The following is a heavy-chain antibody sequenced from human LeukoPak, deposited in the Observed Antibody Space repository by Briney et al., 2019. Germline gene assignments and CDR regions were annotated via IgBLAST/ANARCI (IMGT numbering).Heavy chain of an antibody. D-gene: IGHD6-13*01. CDR1: GYSFTSYW. Sequence: HGESLKISCKGSGYSFTSYWIGWVRQMPGKGLEWMGIIYPGDSDTRYSPSFRGQVTISADKSISTAYLQWSSLKASDTAMYYCARPIAAAGTGWFDPWGQGTLVTVSS. V-gene: IGHV5-51*01. J-gene: IGHJ5*02. CDR2: IYPGDSDT. CDR3: ARPIAAAGTGWFDP.